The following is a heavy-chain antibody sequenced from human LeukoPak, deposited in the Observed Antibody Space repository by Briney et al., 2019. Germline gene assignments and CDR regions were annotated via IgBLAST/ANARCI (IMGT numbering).Heavy chain of an antibody. CDR3: TRDHLAAAGSDAFDI. V-gene: IGHV1-18*01. J-gene: IGHJ3*02. D-gene: IGHD6-13*01. Sequence: ASVKVSCKASGYTFTRTGINWVRQAPGQGLEWMGWISPYNDNTKYAQKFQGRLTVTTDTSTTTACMDLRSLRSDDTAVYYCTRDHLAAAGSDAFDIWGQGTMVTVSS. CDR1: GYTFTRTG. CDR2: ISPYNDNT.